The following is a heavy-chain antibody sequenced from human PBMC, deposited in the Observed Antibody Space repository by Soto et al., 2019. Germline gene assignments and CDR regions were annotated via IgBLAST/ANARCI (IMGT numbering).Heavy chain of an antibody. Sequence: QVQLQESGPGLVKPSGTLSLTCAVSGGSISSSNWWSWVRQPPGKGLQWIGEIYHSGSTNYIPSRMSRATISVDTSRNQLALKLSSVTAADTAVYYCARRWRDGMVDYWGQGTLFTVST. V-gene: IGHV4-4*02. CDR3: ARRWRDGMVDY. CDR2: IYHSGST. J-gene: IGHJ4*02. CDR1: GGSISSSNW. D-gene: IGHD3-3*01.